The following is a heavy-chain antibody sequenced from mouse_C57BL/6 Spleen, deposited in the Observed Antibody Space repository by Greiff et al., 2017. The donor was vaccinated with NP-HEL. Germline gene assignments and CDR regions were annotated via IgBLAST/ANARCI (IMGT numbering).Heavy chain of an antibody. D-gene: IGHD1-1*01. J-gene: IGHJ1*03. CDR3: ARQGHYGSSYYWYFDV. CDR1: GFTFSSYG. V-gene: IGHV5-6*01. CDR2: ISSGGSYT. Sequence: EVMLVESGGDLVKPGGSLKLSCAASGFTFSSYGMSWVRQTPDKRLEWVATISSGGSYTYYPDSVKGRFTISRDNAKNTLYLQMSSLKSEDTAMYYCARQGHYGSSYYWYFDVWGTGTTVTVAS.